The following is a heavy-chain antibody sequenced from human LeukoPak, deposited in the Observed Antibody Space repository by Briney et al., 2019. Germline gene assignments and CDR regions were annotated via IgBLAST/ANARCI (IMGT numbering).Heavy chain of an antibody. CDR3: ARVGARVRYFDWLLSYFDY. CDR2: INWNGGST. V-gene: IGHV3-20*04. Sequence: GGSLRLSCAAFGFTFDDYGMSWVRQAPGKGLEWVSGINWNGGSTGYADSVKGRFTISRDNAKNSLYLQMNSLRAEDTALYYCARVGARVRYFDWLLSYFDYWGQGTLVTVSS. J-gene: IGHJ4*02. D-gene: IGHD3-9*01. CDR1: GFTFDDYG.